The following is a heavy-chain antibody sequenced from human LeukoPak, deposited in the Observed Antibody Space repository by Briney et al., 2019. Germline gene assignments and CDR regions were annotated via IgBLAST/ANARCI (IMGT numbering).Heavy chain of an antibody. CDR1: GFTVSSNY. CDR3: ARALFTVTRPTAVYYYGMDV. V-gene: IGHV3-53*04. D-gene: IGHD4-17*01. Sequence: GGSLRLSCAASGFTVSSNYMSWVRQAPGKGLEWVSVIYSGGSTYYADSVKGRFTISRHNSKNTLYLQMNSLRAEDTAVYYCARALFTVTRPTAVYYYGMDVWGQGATVTVSS. J-gene: IGHJ6*02. CDR2: IYSGGST.